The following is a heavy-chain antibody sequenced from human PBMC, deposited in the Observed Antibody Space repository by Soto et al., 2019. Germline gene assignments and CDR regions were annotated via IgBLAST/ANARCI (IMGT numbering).Heavy chain of an antibody. CDR3: ASGYNSGWSDY. Sequence: GGSLRLSCEASGFTASSNFMSWVRQAPGKGLEWVSILYSGGITYYADSVKGRFTISRDNSKNTLYLQMNSLRAEDTAVYYCASGYNSGWSDYWGQGXLVTVSS. CDR1: GFTASSNF. J-gene: IGHJ4*02. D-gene: IGHD6-6*01. V-gene: IGHV3-53*01. CDR2: LYSGGIT.